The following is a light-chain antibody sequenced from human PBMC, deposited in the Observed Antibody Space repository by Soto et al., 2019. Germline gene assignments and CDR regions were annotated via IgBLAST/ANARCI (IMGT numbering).Light chain of an antibody. Sequence: DIPLTQSPSFLSASVGDRVTITCRASQGISSYLAWYQQKPGIAPKLLIYAASTLPTGVPSRFSGSGSGTEFTLTISSLLPEDFPTYYCQQFKSYPLTFGGGTKVEIK. J-gene: IGKJ4*01. CDR2: AAS. V-gene: IGKV1-9*01. CDR3: QQFKSYPLT. CDR1: QGISSY.